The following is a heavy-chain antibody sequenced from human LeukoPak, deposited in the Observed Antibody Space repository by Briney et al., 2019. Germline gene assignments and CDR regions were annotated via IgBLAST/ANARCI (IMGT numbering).Heavy chain of an antibody. CDR1: GYTFTSYA. J-gene: IGHJ4*02. V-gene: IGHV7-4-1*02. CDR3: ARPLYYDSSGYYSPRTYYFDY. Sequence: ASVKVSCKASGYTFTSYAMNWVRQAPGQGLEWMGWINANTGNPTYAQGFTGRFVFSLDTSVSTAYLQISSLKAEDTAVYYCARPLYYDSSGYYSPRTYYFDYWGQGTLVTVSS. CDR2: INANTGNP. D-gene: IGHD3-22*01.